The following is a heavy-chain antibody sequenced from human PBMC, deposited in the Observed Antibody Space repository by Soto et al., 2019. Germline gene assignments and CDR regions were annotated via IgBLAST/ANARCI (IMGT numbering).Heavy chain of an antibody. CDR2: IRPDNGDT. D-gene: IGHD5-12*01. CDR3: ATSYDSGFDP. V-gene: IGHV1-18*04. CDR1: GYAFSKYG. Sequence: QLQLVQSGAEVERPGASVRVSCKAYGYAFSKYGISWIRQAPGQGLEWMGWIRPDNGDTNYAQKFQGRVTMTTDTSSNTPYMELRSLRSDDTAVYYCATSYDSGFDPWGQGTLVSVSS. J-gene: IGHJ5*02.